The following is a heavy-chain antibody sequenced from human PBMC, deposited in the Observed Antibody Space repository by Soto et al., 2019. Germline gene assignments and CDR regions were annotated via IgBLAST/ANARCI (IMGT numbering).Heavy chain of an antibody. V-gene: IGHV4-39*01. CDR2: IYYSGST. D-gene: IGHD1-1*01. J-gene: IGHJ4*02. Sequence: QLQLQESGPGLVKPSETLSLTCTVSGGSISSSSYYWGWIRQPPGKGLEWIGNIYYSGSTYYNPALKSRVTISVDTSKNPFSRKLSSVTAADTAVYYCARHGPLSNNWNQLDYWGQGTLVTVSS. CDR1: GGSISSSSYY. CDR3: ARHGPLSNNWNQLDY.